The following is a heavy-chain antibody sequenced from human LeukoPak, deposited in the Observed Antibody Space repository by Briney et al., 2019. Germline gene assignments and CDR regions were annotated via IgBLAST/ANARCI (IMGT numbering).Heavy chain of an antibody. CDR3: ARVGSGYYYSTGRFDY. J-gene: IGHJ4*02. D-gene: IGHD3-22*01. Sequence: PSETLSLTCAVSGGSISSSNWWSWVRQPPGKGLEWIGEIYHSGSTNYNPSLKSRVTISVDKSKNQFSLKLSSVTAADTAVYYCARVGSGYYYSTGRFDYWGQGTLVTVSS. V-gene: IGHV4-4*02. CDR2: IYHSGST. CDR1: GGSISSSNW.